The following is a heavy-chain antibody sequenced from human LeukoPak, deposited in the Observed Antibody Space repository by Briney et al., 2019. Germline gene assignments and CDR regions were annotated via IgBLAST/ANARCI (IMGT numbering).Heavy chain of an antibody. CDR3: ARVVRPAVTIFGVATRPVYYYMDV. CDR2: IFYSGTT. V-gene: IGHV4-39*01. Sequence: SETLSLTCTVSGGSISSTSYFWGWIRQPPGKGLEWIGTIFYSGTTYYNPSLKSRVTISVDTSKNQFSLKLSSVTAADTAVYYCARVVRPAVTIFGVATRPVYYYMDVWGKGTTVTVYS. J-gene: IGHJ6*03. D-gene: IGHD3-3*01. CDR1: GGSISSTSYF.